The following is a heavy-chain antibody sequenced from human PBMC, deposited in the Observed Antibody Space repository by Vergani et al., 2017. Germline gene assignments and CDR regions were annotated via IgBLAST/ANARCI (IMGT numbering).Heavy chain of an antibody. J-gene: IGHJ6*03. CDR1: GFTFSSYA. CDR3: AKFGSYSYYYYYYMDV. V-gene: IGHV3-23*04. CDR2: ISGSGSST. D-gene: IGHD1-26*01. Sequence: EVQLVESGGGLVQPGGSLRLSCAASGFTFSSYAMSWVRQAPGKGLEWVSAISGSGSSTYYADSVKGRFTISRDNSKNTLYLQMNSLRAEDTAVYYCAKFGSYSYYYYYYMDVWGKGTTVTVSS.